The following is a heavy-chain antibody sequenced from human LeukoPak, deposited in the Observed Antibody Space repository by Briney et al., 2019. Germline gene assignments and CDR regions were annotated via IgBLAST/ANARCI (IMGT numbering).Heavy chain of an antibody. D-gene: IGHD6-19*01. V-gene: IGHV3-23*01. Sequence: GGSLRLSCAASGFTFSSYAMSWVRQAPGKGLEWVSAISGSGGSTYYADSVKGRFTISRDNSKNTLYQQMNSLRAEDTAVYYCAKDLAVAGRHHVDYWGQGTLVTVSS. CDR2: ISGSGGST. CDR3: AKDLAVAGRHHVDY. J-gene: IGHJ4*02. CDR1: GFTFSSYA.